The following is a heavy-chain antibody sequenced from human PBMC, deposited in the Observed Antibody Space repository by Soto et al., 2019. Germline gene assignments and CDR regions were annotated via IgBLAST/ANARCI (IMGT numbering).Heavy chain of an antibody. Sequence: QLQLQESGPGLVKPSETLSLTCTVSGGSISSSSYYWGWIRQPPGKGLEWIGSIYYSGSTYYNPSLKSRVSISVDTTKNHFSLKLSSVTAADTAVSYCARRLDVLVVVPAATSNRFDPWGQGTLVTVCS. CDR2: IYYSGST. D-gene: IGHD2-2*01. CDR3: ARRLDVLVVVPAATSNRFDP. CDR1: GGSISSSSYY. J-gene: IGHJ5*02. V-gene: IGHV4-39*02.